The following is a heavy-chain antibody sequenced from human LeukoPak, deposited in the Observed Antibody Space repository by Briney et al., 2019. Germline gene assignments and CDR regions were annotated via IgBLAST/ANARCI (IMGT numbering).Heavy chain of an antibody. J-gene: IGHJ4*02. Sequence: GGSLRLSCAASGFTFSSYSMNWVRQAPGKGLEWVSSISSSSSYIYYADSVKGRFTISRDNAKNSLYLQMNSPRAEDTAVYYCARDVTAMVFDYWGQGTLVTVSS. CDR1: GFTFSSYS. CDR2: ISSSSSYI. CDR3: ARDVTAMVFDY. V-gene: IGHV3-21*01. D-gene: IGHD5-18*01.